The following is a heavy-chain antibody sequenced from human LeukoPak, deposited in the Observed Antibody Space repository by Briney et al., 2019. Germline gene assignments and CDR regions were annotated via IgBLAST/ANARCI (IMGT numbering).Heavy chain of an antibody. V-gene: IGHV1-2*06. CDR1: GYTFNDYF. D-gene: IGHD2/OR15-2a*01. CDR2: INPGSSDT. Sequence: ASVKVSCKASGYTFNDYFLHWVRQAPGHGLEWMGRINPGSSDTYLAQSFQGRVTVTSDTSIATAYMELSGLTSDDTAVYYCARDLSSTDHWEFDHWGQGTLVTVSS. CDR3: ARDLSSTDHWEFDH. J-gene: IGHJ4*02.